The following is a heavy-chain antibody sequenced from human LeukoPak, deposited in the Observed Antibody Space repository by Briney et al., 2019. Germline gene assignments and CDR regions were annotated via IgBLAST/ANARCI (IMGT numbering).Heavy chain of an antibody. CDR1: GFTFSSYA. J-gene: IGHJ4*02. CDR2: ISGSGGST. CDR3: AKTLDFWSGYQQYYFDY. Sequence: HPGGSLRLSCAASGFTFSSYAMSWVRQAPGKGLEWVSAISGSGGSTYYADSVKGRFTISRDNSKNTLYLQMNSLRAEDTAVYYCAKTLDFWSGYQQYYFDYWGQGTLVTVSS. D-gene: IGHD3-3*01. V-gene: IGHV3-23*01.